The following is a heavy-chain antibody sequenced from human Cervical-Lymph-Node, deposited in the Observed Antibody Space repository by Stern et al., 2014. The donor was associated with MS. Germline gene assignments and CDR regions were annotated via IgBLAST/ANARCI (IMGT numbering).Heavy chain of an antibody. CDR2: IDTGNGRT. J-gene: IGHJ6*02. Sequence: VQLVQSGAEVKKPGASVEVSCKTSGYTFTSYAIHWVRQAPGQSLEWMGGIDTGNGRTEFSQQFQGRVTFTRDTPASTVYMELSSLRSDDTAVYYCTRVYWSPYGMDVWGQGTTVTVSS. D-gene: IGHD2-8*02. V-gene: IGHV1-3*04. CDR3: TRVYWSPYGMDV. CDR1: GYTFTSYA.